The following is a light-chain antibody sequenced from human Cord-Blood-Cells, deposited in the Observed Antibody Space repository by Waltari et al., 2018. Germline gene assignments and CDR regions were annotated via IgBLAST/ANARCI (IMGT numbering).Light chain of an antibody. CDR3: CSYAGSYTPWV. J-gene: IGLJ3*02. Sequence: QSALTQPRSVSGSPGQSVTIPCTGTSSDVGGYNYVSWYQQHPGKAPKLMIYDVSKRPSGVPDRFSGSTSGNTASLTISGLQAEDEADYYCCSYAGSYTPWVFGGGTKLTVL. CDR1: SSDVGGYNY. CDR2: DVS. V-gene: IGLV2-11*01.